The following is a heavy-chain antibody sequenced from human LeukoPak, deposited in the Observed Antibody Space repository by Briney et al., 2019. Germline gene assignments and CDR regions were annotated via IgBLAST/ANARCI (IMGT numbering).Heavy chain of an antibody. CDR2: IYYSGST. D-gene: IGHD5-18*01. CDR1: GGSISSYY. V-gene: IGHV4-59*08. J-gene: IGHJ4*02. Sequence: SETLSLTCTVSGGSISSYYWSWIRQPPGKGPEWIGYIYYSGSTNYNPSLKSRVTISVATSKNQFSLKLSSVTAADTAVYYGAGGGYSYGAIDYWGQGTLVTVSS. CDR3: AGGGYSYGAIDY.